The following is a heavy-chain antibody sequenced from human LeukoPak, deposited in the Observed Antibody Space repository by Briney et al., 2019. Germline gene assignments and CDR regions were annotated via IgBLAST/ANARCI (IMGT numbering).Heavy chain of an antibody. D-gene: IGHD2-2*01. J-gene: IGHJ4*02. V-gene: IGHV1-46*03. CDR3: ARDYDYGDY. Sequence: ASVKVSCKASGYTFTSYYMHWVPQAPGQGLEWMGRINPSGGSTSYAQRFQGRVTMTRDTSTSTVYMELRSLRSEYAGVYYCARDYDYGDYWDQGTLVTDSS. CDR2: INPSGGST. CDR1: GYTFTSYY.